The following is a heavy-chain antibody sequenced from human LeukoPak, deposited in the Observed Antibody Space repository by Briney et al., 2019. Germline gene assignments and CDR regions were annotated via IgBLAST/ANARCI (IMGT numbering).Heavy chain of an antibody. J-gene: IGHJ3*02. CDR1: GFTFSSYD. CDR2: ISGGDDTT. CDR3: AKDLRVVDAFDI. V-gene: IGHV3-23*01. Sequence: GGSLRLSCAASGFTFSSYDMNWVRQAPGLGLEWVSAISGGDDTTYYADSVKGRFTISRDNSKNTLYLQMNSLRAEDTAVYYCAKDLRVVDAFDIWGQGTMVTVSS.